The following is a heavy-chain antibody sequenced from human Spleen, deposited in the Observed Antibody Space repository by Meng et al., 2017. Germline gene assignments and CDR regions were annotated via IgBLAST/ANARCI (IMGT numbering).Heavy chain of an antibody. D-gene: IGHD3-10*01. CDR3: ARDYYGSGSYEY. V-gene: IGHV4-61*01. CDR1: GGSVSSGSYY. J-gene: IGHJ4*02. Sequence: QVQLPGSGPGLVRPSETLSLTCTVSGGSVSSGSYYWSWIRQPPGKGLEWIGYIYYSGSTNYNPSLKSRVTISVDTSKNQFSLKLSSVTAADTAVYYCARDYYGSGSYEYWGQGTLVTVSS. CDR2: IYYSGST.